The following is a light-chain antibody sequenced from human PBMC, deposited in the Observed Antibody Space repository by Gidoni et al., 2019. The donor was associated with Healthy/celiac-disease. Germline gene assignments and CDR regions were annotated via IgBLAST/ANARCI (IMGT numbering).Light chain of an antibody. V-gene: IGKV3-20*01. J-gene: IGKJ5*01. CDR2: GAS. Sequence: IVLMQTSGTLSFSPGERATLSCRAVQSVSSSYLAWYQQKPCQAPSLLIYGASSRATGIPARFRGSGSSTDFTLTISSLVPADYVVFYCQQYGSYPLTFGQGTRLEIK. CDR1: QSVSSSY. CDR3: QQYGSYPLT.